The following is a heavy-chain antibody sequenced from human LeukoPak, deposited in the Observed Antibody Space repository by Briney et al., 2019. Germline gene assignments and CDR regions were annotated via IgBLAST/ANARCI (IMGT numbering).Heavy chain of an antibody. CDR1: GVSISSSSYY. CDR2: IHPSGST. V-gene: IGHV4-61*02. CDR3: ARGPPPDFDY. Sequence: SETLSLTCTVSGVSISSSSYYWSWIRQPAGKGLEWIGRIHPSGSTNYNPSLKSRVTLSVDTSKNQFSLKLSSVTAADTAVYYCARGPPPDFDYWGRGTLVTVSS. J-gene: IGHJ4*02.